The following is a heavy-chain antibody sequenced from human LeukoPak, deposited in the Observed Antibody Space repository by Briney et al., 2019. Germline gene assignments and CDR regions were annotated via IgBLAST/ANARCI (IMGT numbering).Heavy chain of an antibody. V-gene: IGHV4-61*02. J-gene: IGHJ4*02. D-gene: IGHD3-22*01. Sequence: SETLSLTCTVSGGSISSGSYYWSWIRQPAGKGLEWIGRIYTSGSTNYNPSLKSRVTISVDTSKNQFSLKLSSVTAADTAVYYCARSVYDSSGYYDYFDYWGQGTLVTVSS. CDR3: ARSVYDSSGYYDYFDY. CDR2: IYTSGST. CDR1: GGSISSGSYY.